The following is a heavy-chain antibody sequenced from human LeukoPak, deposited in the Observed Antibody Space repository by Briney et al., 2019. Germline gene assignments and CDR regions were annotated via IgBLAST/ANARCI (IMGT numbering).Heavy chain of an antibody. Sequence: GGSLRLSCAASGFTFSGSSMNWVRQTPGKGLEWVSSISSSGNDKYYADSVKGRFTIFRDNAKNSLYLQLNSLRAEDTAVYYCARDSVVADFDYWGQGTLVTVSS. D-gene: IGHD2-15*01. CDR2: ISSSGNDK. J-gene: IGHJ4*02. CDR3: ARDSVVADFDY. CDR1: GFTFSGSS. V-gene: IGHV3-21*01.